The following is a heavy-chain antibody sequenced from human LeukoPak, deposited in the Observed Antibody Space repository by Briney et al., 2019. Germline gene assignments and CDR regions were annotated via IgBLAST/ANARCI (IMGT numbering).Heavy chain of an antibody. J-gene: IGHJ4*02. D-gene: IGHD3-3*01. Sequence: ASVKVSCKASGYTFTSYDINWVRQATGQGLEWMGWMNPNSGNTGYVQKLQGRVTMTTDTSTSTAYMELRSLRSDDTAVYYCARGDITISGVVMHFDYWGQGTLVTVSS. CDR1: GYTFTSYD. V-gene: IGHV1-8*01. CDR2: MNPNSGNT. CDR3: ARGDITISGVVMHFDY.